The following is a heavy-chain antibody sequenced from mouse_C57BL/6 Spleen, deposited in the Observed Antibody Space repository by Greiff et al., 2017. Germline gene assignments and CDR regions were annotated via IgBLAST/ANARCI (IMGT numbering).Heavy chain of an antibody. D-gene: IGHD1-1*01. CDR3: ARPSTVLAENYYAMDY. Sequence: EVNLVESGGGLVKPGGSLKLSCAASGFTFSDYGMHWVRQAPEKGLEWVAYISSGSSTIYYADTVKGRFTISRDNAKNTLFLQMTSLRSEDTAMYYCARPSTVLAENYYAMDYWGQGTSVTVSS. CDR1: GFTFSDYG. J-gene: IGHJ4*01. V-gene: IGHV5-17*01. CDR2: ISSGSSTI.